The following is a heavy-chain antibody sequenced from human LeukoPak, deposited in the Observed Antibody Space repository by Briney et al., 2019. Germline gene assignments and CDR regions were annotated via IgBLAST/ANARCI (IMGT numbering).Heavy chain of an antibody. V-gene: IGHV4-61*02. CDR1: GGSISSGSYY. CDR3: AGQGWSFDY. D-gene: IGHD2-15*01. Sequence: PSETLSLTCTVSGGSISSGSYYWSWIRQPAGKGLEWIGRIYTSGSTNYNPSLKSRVTISVDTSKNQFSLKLSSVTAADTAVYYCAGQGWSFDYWGQGTLVTVSS. J-gene: IGHJ4*02. CDR2: IYTSGST.